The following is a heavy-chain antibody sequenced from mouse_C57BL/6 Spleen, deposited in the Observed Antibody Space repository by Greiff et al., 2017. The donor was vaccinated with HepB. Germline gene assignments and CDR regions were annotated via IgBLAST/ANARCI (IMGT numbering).Heavy chain of an antibody. V-gene: IGHV5-4*03. D-gene: IGHD1-3*01. CDR1: GFTFSSYA. CDR2: ISDGGSYT. Sequence: DVMLVESGGGLVKPGGSLKLSCAASGFTFSSYAMSWVRQTPEKRLEWVATISDGGSYTYYPDNVKGRFTISRDNAKNNLYLQMSHLKSEDTAMYYCARGALYNWFAYWGQGTLVTVSA. J-gene: IGHJ3*01. CDR3: ARGALYNWFAY.